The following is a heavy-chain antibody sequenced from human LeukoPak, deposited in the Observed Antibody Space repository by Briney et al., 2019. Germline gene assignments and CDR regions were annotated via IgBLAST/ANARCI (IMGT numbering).Heavy chain of an antibody. CDR3: AKDEGFMTDAGWFDY. CDR2: ISYDGSNK. J-gene: IGHJ4*02. V-gene: IGHV3-30*18. CDR1: GFTFSSYG. Sequence: PGGSLRLSCAASGFTFSSYGMHWVRQAPGKGLEWVAVISYDGSNKYYADSVKGRFTISRDNSKNTLYLQMNSLRAEDTAVYYCAKDEGFMTDAGWFDYWGQGTLVTVSS. D-gene: IGHD2-21*02.